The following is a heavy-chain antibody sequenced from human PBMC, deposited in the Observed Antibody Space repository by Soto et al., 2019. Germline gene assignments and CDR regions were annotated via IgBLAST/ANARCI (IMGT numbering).Heavy chain of an antibody. V-gene: IGHV3-49*03. J-gene: IGHJ4*02. CDR1: GFTFGDYA. CDR3: ARRQYLDY. CDR2: IRSKAYGGAT. Sequence: EVQLVESGGGLVQPGRSLRLSCTGSGFTFGDYAMSWFRQAPGKGLEWVGFIRSKAYGGATEYAASVKDRFTISRDDSKSIAYLQMNSLDTEDPAVYYCARRQYLDYWGQGTLVTVSS.